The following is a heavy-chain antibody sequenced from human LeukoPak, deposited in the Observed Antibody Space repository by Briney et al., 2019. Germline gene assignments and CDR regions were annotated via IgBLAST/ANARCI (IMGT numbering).Heavy chain of an antibody. Sequence: ASVKVSCKASGYTFTSYYMHWVRQAPGQGLEWMGIINPSGGSTSYAQKFQGRVTMTRDMSTSTAYMELSSLRSEDTAVYYCARGLLRYFDWSLLDYYYYYYMDVWGKGTTVTISS. CDR1: GYTFTSYY. D-gene: IGHD3-9*01. J-gene: IGHJ6*03. CDR3: ARGLLRYFDWSLLDYYYYYYMDV. CDR2: INPSGGST. V-gene: IGHV1-46*01.